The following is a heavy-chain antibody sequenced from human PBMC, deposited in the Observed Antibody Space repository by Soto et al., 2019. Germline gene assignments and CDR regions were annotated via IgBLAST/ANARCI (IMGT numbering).Heavy chain of an antibody. Sequence: GGSLRLSCAAPGFDFTKSAMNWVRQAPGKGLQWVSGISGSGTSTSHGDSVKGRFTISRDNSKNTLYLQMNSLRADDTAVYFCAKGHDFWTGYSYYYGMYIWGQGTTVTVSS. D-gene: IGHD3-3*01. CDR2: ISGSGTST. CDR1: GFDFTKSA. J-gene: IGHJ6*02. V-gene: IGHV3-23*01. CDR3: AKGHDFWTGYSYYYGMYI.